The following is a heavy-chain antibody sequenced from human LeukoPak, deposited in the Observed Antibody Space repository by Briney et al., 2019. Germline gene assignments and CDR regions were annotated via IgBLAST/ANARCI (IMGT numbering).Heavy chain of an antibody. V-gene: IGHV1-69*04. J-gene: IGHJ6*02. CDR3: ARESPYLGYCSGGSCYYYGKDV. CDR2: IIPILGIV. Sequence: SVKVSCKASGGTFSSYAISWVRQAPGQGLEWMGRIIPILGIVNYAQKFQGRVTITADKSTSTAYMELSSLRSEDTAVYYCARESPYLGYCSGGSCYYYGKDVWGQGTTVTVSS. D-gene: IGHD2-15*01. CDR1: GGTFSSYA.